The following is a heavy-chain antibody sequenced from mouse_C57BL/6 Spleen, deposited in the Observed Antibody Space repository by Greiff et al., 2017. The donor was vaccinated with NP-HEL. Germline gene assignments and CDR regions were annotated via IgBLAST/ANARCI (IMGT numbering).Heavy chain of an antibody. J-gene: IGHJ1*03. Sequence: QVQLQQSGPELVKPGASVKISCKASGYAFSSSWMNWVKQRPGKGLEWIGRIYPGDGDTNYNGKFKGKATLTADKSSSTAYMQLSSLTSEDSAVYFCAREEMERYWYFDVWGTGTTVTVSS. V-gene: IGHV1-82*01. CDR1: GYAFSSSW. CDR2: IYPGDGDT. CDR3: AREEMERYWYFDV.